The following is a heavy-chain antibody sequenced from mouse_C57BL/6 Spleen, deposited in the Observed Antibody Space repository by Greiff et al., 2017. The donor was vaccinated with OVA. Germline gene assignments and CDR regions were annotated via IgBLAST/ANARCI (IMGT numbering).Heavy chain of an antibody. CDR3: ARHEDRDYGYDDGDWYVDV. V-gene: IGHV1-62-2*01. Sequence: QVQLKESGAELVKPGASVKLSCKASGYTFTEYTIHWVKQRSGQGLEWIGWFYPGSGSIKYNEKFKDKATLTADKSSSTVYMELSRWTSEDAAGYFWARHEDRDYGYDDGDWYVDVGGTGTTVTVSA. J-gene: IGHJ1*03. CDR1: GYTFTEYT. D-gene: IGHD2-2*01. CDR2: FYPGSGSI.